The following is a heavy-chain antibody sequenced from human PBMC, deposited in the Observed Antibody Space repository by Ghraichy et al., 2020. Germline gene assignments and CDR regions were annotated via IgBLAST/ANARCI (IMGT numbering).Heavy chain of an antibody. CDR2: INPHGSDK. CDR3: ARDSETIFGVVYDY. J-gene: IGHJ4*02. D-gene: IGHD3-3*01. CDR1: GFTFSTYW. V-gene: IGHV3-7*01. Sequence: GGSLRLSCAASGFTFSTYWMNWVRQAPGKGLEWVANINPHGSDKSYVDSVKGRFTISRDDANNSLYLQMNSLRAEDTAVYYCARDSETIFGVVYDYWGQGTLVTVTS.